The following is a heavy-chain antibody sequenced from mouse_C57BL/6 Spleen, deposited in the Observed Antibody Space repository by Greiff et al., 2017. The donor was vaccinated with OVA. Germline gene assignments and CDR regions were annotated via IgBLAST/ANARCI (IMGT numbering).Heavy chain of an antibody. V-gene: IGHV1-18*01. CDR2: INPNNGGT. Sequence: VQLQQSGPELVKPGASVKIPCKASGYTFTDYNMDWVKQSHGKSLEWIGDINPNNGGTIYNQKFKGKATLTVDKSSSTAYMELRSLTSEDTAVYYCARRYYSNYVGTWFAYWGQGTLVTVSA. CDR3: ARRYYSNYVGTWFAY. J-gene: IGHJ3*01. D-gene: IGHD2-5*01. CDR1: GYTFTDYN.